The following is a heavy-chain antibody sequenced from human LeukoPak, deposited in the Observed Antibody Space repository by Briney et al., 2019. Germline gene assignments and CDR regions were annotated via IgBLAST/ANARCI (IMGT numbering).Heavy chain of an antibody. CDR2: ITPVFGTV. Sequence: ASVKVSCKASGGTFSSYIINWVRQAPGQGLEWMGGITPVFGTVNYAQKFQGRVTITADKSTSTAYMELNSLRSEDTAVYYCARVDFPADSSGYYYFDYWGQGTLVTVSS. J-gene: IGHJ4*02. CDR1: GGTFSSYI. D-gene: IGHD3-22*01. CDR3: ARVDFPADSSGYYYFDY. V-gene: IGHV1-69*06.